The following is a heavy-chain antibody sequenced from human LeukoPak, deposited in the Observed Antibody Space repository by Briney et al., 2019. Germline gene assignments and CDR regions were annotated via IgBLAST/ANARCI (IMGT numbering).Heavy chain of an antibody. D-gene: IGHD3-3*01. CDR2: IIPILGIA. V-gene: IGHV1-69*04. J-gene: IGHJ4*02. CDR1: GGTFSSYA. Sequence: SVKVSCKASGGTFSSYAISWVRQAPGQGLKWMGRIIPILGIANYAQKFQGRVTITADKSTSTAYMELSSLRSEDTAVYYCARGGPGVLEWLLPHPFDYWGQGTLVTVSS. CDR3: ARGGPGVLEWLLPHPFDY.